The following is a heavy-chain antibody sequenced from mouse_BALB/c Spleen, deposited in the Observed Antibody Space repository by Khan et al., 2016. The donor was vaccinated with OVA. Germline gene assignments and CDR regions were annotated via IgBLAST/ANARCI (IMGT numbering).Heavy chain of an antibody. J-gene: IGHJ4*01. CDR2: INPKNGVT. CDR1: GYTFTEYT. V-gene: IGHV1-26*01. CDR3: ARDAGRY. D-gene: IGHD3-3*01. Sequence: VQLQQSGPELVKPGASVKISCKTSGYTFTEYTLHWVKQSHGKSLEWIGVINPKNGVTSYNQKFKGKATLTVDKSSNTAYMEFRSLTSEDSAVYYCARDAGRYWGQGISVTVSS.